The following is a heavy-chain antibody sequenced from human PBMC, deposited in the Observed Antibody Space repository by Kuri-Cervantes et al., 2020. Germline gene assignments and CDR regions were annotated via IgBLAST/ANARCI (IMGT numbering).Heavy chain of an antibody. J-gene: IGHJ5*02. D-gene: IGHD2-15*01. CDR2: IIPIFGTA. CDR1: GGTFSSYA. V-gene: IGHV1-69*05. CDR3: ARAPGKYCSGGSCYSDWFDP. Sequence: SVKVSCKASGGTFSSYAISWVRQAPGQGLEWMGGIIPIFGTANYAQKFQGRVTMTRNTSISTAYMELSSPRSEDTAVYYCARAPGKYCSGGSCYSDWFDPWGQGTLVTVSS.